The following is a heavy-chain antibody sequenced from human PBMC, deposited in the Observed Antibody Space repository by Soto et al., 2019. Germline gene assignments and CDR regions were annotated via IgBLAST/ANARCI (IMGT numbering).Heavy chain of an antibody. V-gene: IGHV4-39*01. J-gene: IGHJ4*02. Sequence: QLQLQESGSGLVKPSETLSLTCIVSNGSISSRSSYWGWIRQTPGKGLEWIGSIYYIGNTYYNPSLKSRVTMSIDTSKTQFSLKMNSVTAADTAVYFCGGQDYGAKGYDFENWGQGALVTVSS. CDR2: IYYIGNT. CDR1: NGSISSRSSY. CDR3: GGQDYGAKGYDFEN. D-gene: IGHD4-17*01.